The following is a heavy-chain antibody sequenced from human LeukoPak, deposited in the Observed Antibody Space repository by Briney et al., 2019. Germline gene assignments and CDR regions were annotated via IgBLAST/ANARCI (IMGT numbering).Heavy chain of an antibody. V-gene: IGHV4-31*03. D-gene: IGHD3-16*02. J-gene: IGHJ4*02. CDR1: GGSISSGGYY. CDR3: ARIESVWGSYRLDY. Sequence: KSSETLSLTCTVSGGSISSGGYYWSWIRQHPGKGLEWIGYIYYSGSTYYNPSLESRVTISVDTSKNQFSLKLSSVTAADTAVYYCARIESVWGSYRLDYWGQGTLVTVSS. CDR2: IYYSGST.